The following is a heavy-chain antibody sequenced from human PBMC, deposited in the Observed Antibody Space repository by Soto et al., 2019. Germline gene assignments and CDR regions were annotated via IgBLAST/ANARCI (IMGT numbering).Heavy chain of an antibody. CDR1: GFTFSSYG. V-gene: IGHV3-33*01. CDR3: ARGEKYSSSSGYYYGMDV. Sequence: QVQLVESGGGVVQPGRSLRLSCAASGFTFSSYGMHWVRQAPGKGLEWVAVIWYDGSNKYYADSVKGRFTISRDNSKNPLYLQMNSLRAEDTAVYYCARGEKYSSSSGYYYGMDVWGQGTTVTVSS. CDR2: IWYDGSNK. D-gene: IGHD6-13*01. J-gene: IGHJ6*02.